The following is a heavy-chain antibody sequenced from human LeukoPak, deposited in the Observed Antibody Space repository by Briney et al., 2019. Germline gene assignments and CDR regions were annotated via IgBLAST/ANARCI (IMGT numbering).Heavy chain of an antibody. Sequence: PGGSLRLSCAASGFTFSSYAMSWVRQAPGKGLEWVSAISGSGGSTYYADSVKGRFTISRDNPKNTLYLQMNSLRAEGTAVYYCAKRWNDEWNWFDPWGQEPWSPSPQ. V-gene: IGHV3-23*01. CDR3: AKRWNDEWNWFDP. CDR2: ISGSGGST. CDR1: GFTFSSYA. J-gene: IGHJ5*02. D-gene: IGHD1-1*01.